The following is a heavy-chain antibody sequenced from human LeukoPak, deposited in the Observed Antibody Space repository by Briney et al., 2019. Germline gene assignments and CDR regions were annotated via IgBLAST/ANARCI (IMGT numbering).Heavy chain of an antibody. CDR1: GGSISSGDYY. V-gene: IGHV4-30-4*01. J-gene: IGHJ4*02. CDR2: IYYSGST. Sequence: SETLSLTCTVSGGSISSGDYYWSWIRQPPGKGLEWIGYIYYSGSTYYNPSLKSRVTISVDTSKNQFSLKLSSVTAADTAVYYCAREDCSGGRCYSDYWGQGTLVTVSS. D-gene: IGHD2-15*01. CDR3: AREDCSGGRCYSDY.